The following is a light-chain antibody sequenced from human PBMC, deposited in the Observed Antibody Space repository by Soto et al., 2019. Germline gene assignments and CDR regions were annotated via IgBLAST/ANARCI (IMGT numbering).Light chain of an antibody. CDR2: RNN. Sequence: QSVLTQPPSASGTPGQRVTISCSGSSSNIGRNYVYWYQQLPGTAPKLLIYRNNQRPSGVPDRFSGSKSGTSASLAISGLRSEDEADYYCAAWDDGLSGTWVFGGGTKLTVL. V-gene: IGLV1-47*01. CDR3: AAWDDGLSGTWV. J-gene: IGLJ3*02. CDR1: SSNIGRNY.